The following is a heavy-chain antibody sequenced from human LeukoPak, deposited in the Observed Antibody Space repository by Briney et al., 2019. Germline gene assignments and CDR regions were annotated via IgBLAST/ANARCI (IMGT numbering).Heavy chain of an antibody. D-gene: IGHD5-18*01. CDR2: MNPNSGNT. CDR3: ARGGYSYGSYYYYGMDV. V-gene: IGHV1-8*01. J-gene: IGHJ6*02. CDR1: GYTFTSYD. Sequence: GASVKVSCKASGYTFTSYDINWVRQATGQGLEWMGWMNPNSGNTGYAQKFQGRVTMTRNTSISTAYMELSSLRSEDTAVYYCARGGYSYGSYYYYGMDVWGQGTTVTASS.